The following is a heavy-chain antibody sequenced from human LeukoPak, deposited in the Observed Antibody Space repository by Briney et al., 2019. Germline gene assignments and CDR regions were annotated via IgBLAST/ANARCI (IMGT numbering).Heavy chain of an antibody. V-gene: IGHV1-18*01. D-gene: IGHD2-15*01. J-gene: IGHJ4*02. CDR1: GYTFTSYD. CDR2: LSDYNGNT. Sequence: ASVNVSYRASGYTFTSYDIRWVRQARGQGLEWRVFLSDYNGNTNYAKKLQGRVTMTTDTSTSTAYMELRSLRSDDTAVYYCARVEIVVVVAATGFDYWGQGTLVTVSS. CDR3: ARVEIVVVVAATGFDY.